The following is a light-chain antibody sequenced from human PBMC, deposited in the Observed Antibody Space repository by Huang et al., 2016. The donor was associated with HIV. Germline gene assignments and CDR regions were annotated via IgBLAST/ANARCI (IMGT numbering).Light chain of an antibody. V-gene: IGKV3-15*01. Sequence: EIVMTQSPATLSVSPGERVILSCRASESVSSSLAWYQRKPGQAPRLLIYGASTRAACVPPRFSGSGAGTEFTLTISSLQSADFAVYYCQQYNNWPPLLTFGGGTKVEIK. CDR1: ESVSSS. CDR3: QQYNNWPPLLT. J-gene: IGKJ4*01. CDR2: GAS.